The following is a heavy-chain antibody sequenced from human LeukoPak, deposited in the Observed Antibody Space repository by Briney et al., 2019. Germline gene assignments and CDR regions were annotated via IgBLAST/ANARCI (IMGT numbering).Heavy chain of an antibody. V-gene: IGHV4-4*07. CDR1: GGSISSYY. J-gene: IGHJ4*02. D-gene: IGHD5-12*01. Sequence: PSETLSLTCTVSGGSISSYYWSWIRQPAGKGLEWIGRIYTSGSTNYNPSLKGRVTMSVDTSKNQFSLKLSSVTAADTAVYYCARRSIVATILRHPPYFDYWGQGTLVTVSS. CDR2: IYTSGST. CDR3: ARRSIVATILRHPPYFDY.